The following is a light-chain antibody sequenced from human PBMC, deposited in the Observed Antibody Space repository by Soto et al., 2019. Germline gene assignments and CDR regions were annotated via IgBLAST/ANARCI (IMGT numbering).Light chain of an antibody. CDR3: QQYDNRLT. V-gene: IGKV1-33*01. CDR2: DAS. CDR1: QDIRNS. Sequence: DIQFTQAPSFLSASVGDRVTIACRASQDIRNSLNWYQQKPGKAPKLLIYDASNLETGVPSSFSGGGSGTDFTSTISSLTPEDIATYYCQQYDNRLTLGGGKQGEI. J-gene: IGKJ4*01.